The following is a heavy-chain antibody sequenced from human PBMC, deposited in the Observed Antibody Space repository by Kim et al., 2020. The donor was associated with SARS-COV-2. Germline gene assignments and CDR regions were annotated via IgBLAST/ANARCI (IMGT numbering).Heavy chain of an antibody. Sequence: GGSLRLSCAASGFTFSSYAMTWVRQAPGKGLEWVSAISGSGSSTHYADSVKGRFTLSRDNSKNTLYLQLNSLRAEDTAVYYCAKGLYKQLWPPYYYYGMDVWGQGTTVTVSS. V-gene: IGHV3-23*01. CDR1: GFTFSSYA. CDR2: ISGSGSST. D-gene: IGHD5-18*01. CDR3: AKGLYKQLWPPYYYYGMDV. J-gene: IGHJ6*02.